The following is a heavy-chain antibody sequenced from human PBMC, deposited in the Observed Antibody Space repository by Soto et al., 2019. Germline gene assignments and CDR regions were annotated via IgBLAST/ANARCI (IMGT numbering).Heavy chain of an antibody. V-gene: IGHV3-13*01. D-gene: IGHD3-9*01. J-gene: IGHJ4*02. CDR3: ASFGILTGYFY. CDR2: IGTAGDT. Sequence: PGGSLRLSCAASGFTFSSYDMHWVRQATGKGLEWVSAIGTAGDTYYPGSVKGRFTISRENAKNSLYLQMNSLRAGDTAVYYCASFGILTGYFYWGQGTLVTVS. CDR1: GFTFSSYD.